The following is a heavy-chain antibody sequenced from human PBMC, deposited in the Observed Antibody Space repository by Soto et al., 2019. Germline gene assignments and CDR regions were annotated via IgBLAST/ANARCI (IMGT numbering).Heavy chain of an antibody. CDR1: GFSFSDYY. CDR2: ISTSGTYT. CDR3: VRGRGGD. J-gene: IGHJ4*02. D-gene: IGHD3-10*01. Sequence: QAQLVESGGDLVKPGGSLRLSCAASGFSFSDYYMTWIRQAPGKGLEWISYISTSGTYTNYADSVKGRFTISRDNAKNSLYLRMTGLRAEDTAVYYCVRGRGGDWGQGTLVTVSS. V-gene: IGHV3-11*06.